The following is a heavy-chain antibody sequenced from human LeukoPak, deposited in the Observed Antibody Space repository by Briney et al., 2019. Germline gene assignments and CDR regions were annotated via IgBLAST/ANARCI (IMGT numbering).Heavy chain of an antibody. Sequence: SVKVSCKSSEGAFSSSWVRQAPGQGLEWMGGIIPIFGTPNYAQKFQGRVMFTTDESTNTVYMELSSLRSEDTAVYYCARYIVVVPAPGSVGAFDIWGQGTMVTVSS. V-gene: IGHV1-69*05. CDR2: IIPIFGTP. CDR1: EGAFSS. CDR3: ARYIVVVPAPGSVGAFDI. J-gene: IGHJ3*02. D-gene: IGHD2-2*01.